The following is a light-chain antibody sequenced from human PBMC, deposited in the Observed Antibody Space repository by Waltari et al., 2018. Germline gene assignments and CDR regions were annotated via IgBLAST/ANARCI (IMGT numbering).Light chain of an antibody. J-gene: IGKJ1*01. Sequence: DIPMTQSPSTLSASVGDRVPLTSRASQIISGWLAWYQQQPGKAPKLLIHKASVLESGVPSRFSGSGSGSGIEFTLTISSLQPDDFATYHCQQYSNYPWTFGQGTRVEIK. V-gene: IGKV1-5*03. CDR3: QQYSNYPWT. CDR2: KAS. CDR1: QIISGW.